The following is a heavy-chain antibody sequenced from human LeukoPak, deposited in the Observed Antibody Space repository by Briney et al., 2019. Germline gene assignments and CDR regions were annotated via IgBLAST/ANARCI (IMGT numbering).Heavy chain of an antibody. CDR1: GYTFTSYA. V-gene: IGHV1-3*01. CDR3: ASSLLYCSSTSCYSRLYYGMDV. J-gene: IGHJ6*02. D-gene: IGHD2-2*01. CDR2: INAGNGNT. Sequence: GASVNVSCKASGYTFTSYAMHWVRQSPGQRLEWMGWINAGNGNTKYSQKFQGRVTITRDTSASTAYMELSSLRSEDTAVYYCASSLLYCSSTSCYSRLYYGMDVWGQGTTVTVSS.